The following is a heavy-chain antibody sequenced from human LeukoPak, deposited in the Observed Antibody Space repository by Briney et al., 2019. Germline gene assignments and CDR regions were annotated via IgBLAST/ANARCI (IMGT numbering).Heavy chain of an antibody. V-gene: IGHV3-48*03. J-gene: IGHJ4*02. D-gene: IGHD3-22*01. CDR3: ARYDSSGLDY. CDR1: GFTFGDYA. Sequence: SGGSLRLSCTASGFTFGDYAMSWFRQAPGKGLEWVSYISSSGRTIYYVDSVKGRFTISRDNAKNSLYLQMKSLRGEDTAVYYCARYDSSGLDYWGQGTLVTVSS. CDR2: ISSSGRTI.